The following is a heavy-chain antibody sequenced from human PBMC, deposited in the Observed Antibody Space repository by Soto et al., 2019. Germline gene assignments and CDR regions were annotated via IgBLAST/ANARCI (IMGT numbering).Heavy chain of an antibody. CDR1: GGTFSTSA. CDR2: IVPIFGPE. V-gene: IGHV1-69*13. CDR3: ARGVEYSTGWHYFEY. D-gene: IGHD6-19*01. Sequence: ASVKVSCKASGGTFSTSAISWVRQAPGQGLEWMGGIVPIFGPEKYAPKFQGRVTISADESTNTFYMELGSLRSEDTAVYYCARGVEYSTGWHYFEYWGQATLVTVS. J-gene: IGHJ4*02.